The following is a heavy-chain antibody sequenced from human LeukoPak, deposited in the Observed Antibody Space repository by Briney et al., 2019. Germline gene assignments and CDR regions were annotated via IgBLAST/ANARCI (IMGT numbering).Heavy chain of an antibody. CDR1: GGSISSYY. CDR3: ARDRRSGYSYGYYFDY. CDR2: IYYSGST. Sequence: SETLSLTCTVSGGSISSYYWSWIRQPPGKGLEWIGYIYYSGSTNYKPSVKSRVTISVDTSKDQFSLKLSSVTAEDTAVYYCARDRRSGYSYGYYFDYWGQGTLVTVSS. D-gene: IGHD5-18*01. J-gene: IGHJ4*02. V-gene: IGHV4-59*01.